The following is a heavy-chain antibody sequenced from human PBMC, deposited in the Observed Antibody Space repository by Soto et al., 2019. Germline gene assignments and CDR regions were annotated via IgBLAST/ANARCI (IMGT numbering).Heavy chain of an antibody. J-gene: IGHJ6*02. CDR2: IVVGSGNT. Sequence: SVKVSCKASGFTFTSSAVQWVRQARGQRLEWIGWIVVGSGNTNYAQKFQERVTITRDMSTSTAYMELSSLRSEDTAVYYCAADNPSSYYYYYGMDVWGQGTTVTVSS. V-gene: IGHV1-58*01. CDR1: GFTFTSSA. CDR3: AADNPSSYYYYYGMDV.